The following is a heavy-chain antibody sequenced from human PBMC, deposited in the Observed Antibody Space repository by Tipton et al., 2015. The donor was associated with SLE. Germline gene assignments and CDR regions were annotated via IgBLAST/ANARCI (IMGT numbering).Heavy chain of an antibody. D-gene: IGHD5-12*01. J-gene: IGHJ4*02. CDR3: ARGGVGGYDYFDY. CDR2: IYNSGGT. CDR1: GGSFSNYY. Sequence: GLVKPSETLSLTCAVYGGSFSNYYWSWIRQHPGKGLEWIGYIYNSGGTDYSPSLKSRVTISADTSKNQFSLKLSSVTAADTAVYYCARGGVGGYDYFDYWGQGTLVTVSS. V-gene: IGHV4-34*09.